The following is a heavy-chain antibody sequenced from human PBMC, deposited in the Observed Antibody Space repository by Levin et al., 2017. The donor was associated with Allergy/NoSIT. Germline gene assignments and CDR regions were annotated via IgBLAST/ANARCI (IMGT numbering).Heavy chain of an antibody. Sequence: LSLTCAASGFIFRNSWMTWVRQAPGKGLEWVANIKQDGSEKSYVDSVKGRFTISRDNAKNSLYLQMNSLRAEDSAVYFCARLDARCGGDCFLFDYWGQGTLVTVSS. CDR1: GFIFRNSW. CDR3: ARLDARCGGDCFLFDY. D-gene: IGHD2-21*02. J-gene: IGHJ4*02. V-gene: IGHV3-7*01. CDR2: IKQDGSEK.